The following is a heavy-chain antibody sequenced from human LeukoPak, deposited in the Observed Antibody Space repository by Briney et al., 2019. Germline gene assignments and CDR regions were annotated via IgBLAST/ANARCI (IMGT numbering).Heavy chain of an antibody. D-gene: IGHD5-18*01. CDR1: GGPISSSSYY. CDR2: IYYSGST. V-gene: IGHV4-39*07. J-gene: IGHJ4*02. CDR3: ARDRGYTYGRYHDY. Sequence: SETLSLTCTLSGGPISSSSYYWGWIPQPPGKGLEGIGSIYYSGSTYYNPSLKSRVTMSVITSKNQFSLKLSSLTAADTAVYYCARDRGYTYGRYHDYWGQGTLVTVSS.